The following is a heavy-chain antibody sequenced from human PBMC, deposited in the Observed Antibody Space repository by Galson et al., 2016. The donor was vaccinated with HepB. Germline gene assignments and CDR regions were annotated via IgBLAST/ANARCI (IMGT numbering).Heavy chain of an antibody. CDR3: TREFDL. Sequence: SLRLSCAASGFSLGNYWMNWARQAPGKGLEWLANIKRDGSEINYVDSVKGRFTISRDNAKNALFLQMNTLRVEDTAVYYCTREFDLWGRGTQVTVPS. CDR1: GFSLGNYW. V-gene: IGHV3-7*04. J-gene: IGHJ2*01. CDR2: IKRDGSEI.